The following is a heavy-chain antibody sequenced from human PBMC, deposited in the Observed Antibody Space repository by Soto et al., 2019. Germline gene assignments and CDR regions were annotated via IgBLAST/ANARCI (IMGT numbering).Heavy chain of an antibody. CDR2: ISWNSGSI. J-gene: IGHJ6*02. D-gene: IGHD6-19*01. Sequence: GGSLRLSCAASGFTFDAYAMHWVRQAPGKGLEWVSGISWNSGSIGYADSVKGRFTISRDNAKNSLYLQMNSLRAEDTALYYCAKDIGPFESSGWYPRPIYYYYGMDVWGQGTTVTVSS. V-gene: IGHV3-9*01. CDR3: AKDIGPFESSGWYPRPIYYYYGMDV. CDR1: GFTFDAYA.